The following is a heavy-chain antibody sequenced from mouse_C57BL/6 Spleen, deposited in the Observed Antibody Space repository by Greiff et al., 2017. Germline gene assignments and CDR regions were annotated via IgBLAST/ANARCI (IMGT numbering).Heavy chain of an antibody. CDR1: GYSFTGYY. J-gene: IGHJ2*01. CDR3: APMVTTYVDY. CDR2: INPSTGGT. V-gene: IGHV1-42*01. Sequence: VQLQQSGPELVKPGASVKISCKASGYSFTGYYMNWVKQSPEKSLEWIGEINPSTGGTTYNQKFKAKATLTVDKSSSTAYMQLKSLTSEDSAVYYCAPMVTTYVDYWGQGTTLTVSS. D-gene: IGHD2-2*01.